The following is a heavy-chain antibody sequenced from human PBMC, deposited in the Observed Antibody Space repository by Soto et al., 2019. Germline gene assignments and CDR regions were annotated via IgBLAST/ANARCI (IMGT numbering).Heavy chain of an antibody. CDR1: GFTFSSYS. J-gene: IGHJ4*02. CDR3: AREFPGYTTRYYFDY. CDR2: ISSSSSTI. D-gene: IGHD5-18*01. V-gene: IGHV3-48*01. Sequence: EVQLVESGGGLVQPGGSLRLSCAASGFTFSSYSMNWVRQAPGKGLEWVSYISSSSSTIYYADSVKGRFTISRDNAKNSLYLQMHSLRAEDTAVYYCAREFPGYTTRYYFDYWGQGTLVTVSS.